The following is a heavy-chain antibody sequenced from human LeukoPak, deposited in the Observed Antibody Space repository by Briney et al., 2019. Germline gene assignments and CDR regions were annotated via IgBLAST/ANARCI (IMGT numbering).Heavy chain of an antibody. CDR3: VKGRISEDGLDF. CDR1: GITLNRSA. V-gene: IGHV3-23*01. J-gene: IGHJ4*02. D-gene: IGHD6-13*01. CDR2: ISSSGNT. Sequence: GGSLRPSCSTSGITLNRSAMNWVRQTPGKGLDWVSSISSSGNTYYADSVKGRFTISRDNSKNMLYLQMNSLRAEDTAVYYCVKGRISEDGLDFWGQGTLVTVSS.